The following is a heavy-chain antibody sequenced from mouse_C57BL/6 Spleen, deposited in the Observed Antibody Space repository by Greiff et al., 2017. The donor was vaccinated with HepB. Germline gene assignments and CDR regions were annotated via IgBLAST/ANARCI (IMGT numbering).Heavy chain of an antibody. D-gene: IGHD1-1*01. CDR2: IYPGSGST. CDR1: GYTFTSYW. V-gene: IGHV1-55*01. CDR3: ARSGGDYYGRSYDY. J-gene: IGHJ2*01. Sequence: VQLQQPGAELVKPGASVKMSCKASGYTFTSYWITWVKQRPGQGLEWIGDIYPGSGSTNYNEKFKSKATLTVDTSSSTAYMQLSSLTSEDSAVYYCARSGGDYYGRSYDYWGQGTTLTVSS.